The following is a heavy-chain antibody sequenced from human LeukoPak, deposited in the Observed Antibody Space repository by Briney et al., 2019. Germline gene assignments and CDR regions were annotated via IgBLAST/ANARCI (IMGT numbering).Heavy chain of an antibody. V-gene: IGHV4-4*09. J-gene: IGHJ5*02. CDR1: GSISGKY. Sequence: GSISGKYWIWIRQPSGKKMEGIGYSYTSGSTNYNPSLKSRVTISVDTSKNQFSLKLSSVTAADTAVYYCARVEHEYSSSNWFDPWGQGTLVTVSS. CDR3: ARVEHEYSSSNWFDP. CDR2: SYTSGST. D-gene: IGHD6-6*01.